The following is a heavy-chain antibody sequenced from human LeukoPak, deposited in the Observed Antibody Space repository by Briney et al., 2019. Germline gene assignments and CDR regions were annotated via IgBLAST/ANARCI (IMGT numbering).Heavy chain of an antibody. D-gene: IGHD3-3*01. J-gene: IGHJ5*02. Sequence: SETLSPTCTVSGGSISSSSYYWGWIRQPPGKGLEWIGSIYYSGSTYYNPSLKSRVTISVDTSKNQFSLKLSSVTAADTAVYYCARVDYDFWSGYYTGSWFDPWGQGTLVTVSS. CDR3: ARVDYDFWSGYYTGSWFDP. V-gene: IGHV4-39*07. CDR1: GGSISSSSYY. CDR2: IYYSGST.